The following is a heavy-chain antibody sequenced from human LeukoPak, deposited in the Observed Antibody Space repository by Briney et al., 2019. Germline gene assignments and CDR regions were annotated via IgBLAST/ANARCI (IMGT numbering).Heavy chain of an antibody. Sequence: SVKVSCTASGGTFSSYAISWVRQAPGQGLEWMGGIIPIFGTANYAQKFQGRVTITTDESTSTAYMELSSLRSEDTAVYYCARETSASPIVGATNAFDIWGQGTMVTVSS. V-gene: IGHV1-69*05. CDR1: GGTFSSYA. J-gene: IGHJ3*02. D-gene: IGHD1-26*01. CDR3: ARETSASPIVGATNAFDI. CDR2: IIPIFGTA.